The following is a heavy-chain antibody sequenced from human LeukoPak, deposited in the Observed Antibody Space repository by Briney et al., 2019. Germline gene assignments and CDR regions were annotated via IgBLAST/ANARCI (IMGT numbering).Heavy chain of an antibody. CDR3: ASQPIGWYTVDP. CDR1: GGSISSSSYY. CDR2: IYYSGST. Sequence: PSQTLSLTCTVSGGSISSSSYYWGWIRQPPGKGLEWIGSIYYSGSTYYNPSLKSRVTISVDTSKNQFSLKLSSVTAADTAVYYCASQPIGWYTVDPWGQGTLVTVSS. V-gene: IGHV4-39*01. D-gene: IGHD6-19*01. J-gene: IGHJ5*02.